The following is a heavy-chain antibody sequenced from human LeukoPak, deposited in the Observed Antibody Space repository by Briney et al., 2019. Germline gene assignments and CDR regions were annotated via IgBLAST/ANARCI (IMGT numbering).Heavy chain of an antibody. J-gene: IGHJ4*02. CDR1: GGSISSGGYY. CDR3: ARDHRQWLVFDY. CDR2: IYYSGST. V-gene: IGHV4-31*03. Sequence: SETLSLTCTVSGGSISSGGYYWSWIRQHPGTGLEWIGYIYYSGSTYYNPSLKSRVTISVDTSKNQFSLKLSSVTAADTAVYYCARDHRQWLVFDYWGQGTLVTVSS. D-gene: IGHD6-19*01.